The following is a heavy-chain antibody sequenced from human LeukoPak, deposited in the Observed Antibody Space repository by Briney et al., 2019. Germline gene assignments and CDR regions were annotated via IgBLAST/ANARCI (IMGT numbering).Heavy chain of an antibody. CDR3: ARLSDDY. V-gene: IGHV4-59*08. CDR2: IYYSGST. CDR1: GGSISSYY. Sequence: PSETLSLTCTVSGGSISSYYWSWIRQPPGKGLEWIGYIYYSGSTYYNPSLKSRVTISVDTSNNQFSLKLSSVTAADTAVYYCARLSDDYWGQGTLVTVSS. J-gene: IGHJ4*02.